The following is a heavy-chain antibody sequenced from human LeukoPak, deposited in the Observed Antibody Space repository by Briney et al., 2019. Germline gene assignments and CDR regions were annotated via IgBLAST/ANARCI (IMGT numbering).Heavy chain of an antibody. CDR2: ISYDGSNK. CDR1: GFTFSSYG. V-gene: IGHV3-30*18. D-gene: IGHD3-10*01. Sequence: GRSLRLSCAASGFTFSSYGMHWVRQAPGKGLEWVAVISYDGSNKYYADSVKGRFTISRDNSKNTLYLQMNSLRAEDTAVYYCAKDLYYGSGSLDYWGQETLVTVSS. CDR3: AKDLYYGSGSLDY. J-gene: IGHJ4*02.